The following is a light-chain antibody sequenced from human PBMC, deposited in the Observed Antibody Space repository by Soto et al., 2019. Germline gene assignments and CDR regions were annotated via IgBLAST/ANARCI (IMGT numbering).Light chain of an antibody. CDR2: AAS. CDR3: QKYDSAPHT. Sequence: DIQMTQSPPSLSASVGDRVTITCRASQAIRNYLAWYQQQPGKVPKLLIYAASTLQSGVPSRFSGSRSGTDFTLTISSLQPEDVATYYCQKYDSAPHTFGQGTKVEIK. J-gene: IGKJ1*01. CDR1: QAIRNY. V-gene: IGKV1-27*01.